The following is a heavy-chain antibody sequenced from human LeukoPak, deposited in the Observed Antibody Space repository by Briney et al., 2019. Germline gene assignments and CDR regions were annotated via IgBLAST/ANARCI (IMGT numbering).Heavy chain of an antibody. Sequence: PGGSLRLSCAVSRFPFSVYEMNWVRQAPGKGLEWVSNIASSGTTKYYAGSVKGRFSISRDNAKSSLYLQMNSLRVEDTAVYYCTLLAVASDFDYWGQGALVTVSS. D-gene: IGHD6-19*01. CDR2: IASSGTTK. J-gene: IGHJ4*02. V-gene: IGHV3-48*03. CDR1: RFPFSVYE. CDR3: TLLAVASDFDY.